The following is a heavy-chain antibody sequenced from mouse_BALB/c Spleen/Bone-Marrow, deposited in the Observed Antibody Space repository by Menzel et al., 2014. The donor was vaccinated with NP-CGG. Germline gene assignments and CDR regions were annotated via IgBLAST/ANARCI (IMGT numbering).Heavy chain of an antibody. D-gene: IGHD1-1*01. CDR2: ISTYSGNT. V-gene: IGHV1-67*01. CDR1: GYTLTDYA. CDR3: ASSYGSNYFAY. Sequence: QVQLQQSGPELVRPGVSVKISCKGSGYTLTDYAMHWVKQSHAKSLEWIGVISTYSGNTNYNQKFKGKATMTVDKSSSPAYMELPRSTSEDSAIYYCASSYGSNYFAYWGQGTTLTVSS. J-gene: IGHJ2*01.